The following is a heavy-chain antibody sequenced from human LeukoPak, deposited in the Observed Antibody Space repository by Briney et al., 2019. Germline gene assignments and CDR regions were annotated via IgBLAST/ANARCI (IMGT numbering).Heavy chain of an antibody. V-gene: IGHV3-20*01. CDR2: INWNGGST. J-gene: IGHJ3*02. D-gene: IGHD2-2*01. CDR1: GFTFDDYG. Sequence: GGSLRLSCAASGFTFDDYGMSWVRQAPGKGLEWVSGINWNGGSTGYADSVKGRFTISRDNAKNSLYLQMNSLRAEDTALYHCARARGYCSSTSCYGAFDIWGQGTMVTVSS. CDR3: ARARGYCSSTSCYGAFDI.